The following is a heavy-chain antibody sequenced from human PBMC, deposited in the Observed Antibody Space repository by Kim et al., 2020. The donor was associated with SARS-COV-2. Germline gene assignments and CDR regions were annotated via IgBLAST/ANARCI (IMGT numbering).Heavy chain of an antibody. J-gene: IGHJ5*02. Sequence: ASVKVSCKASGYNFENYGITWVRQAPGQGLECMGWINTYNNDSKYVQKFQGRISMTADRSTNTVYMELRDLRPDDTAVYYCAKDVGFGDSAPSWFDPWGQGTLVAV. CDR1: GYNFENYG. V-gene: IGHV1-18*04. D-gene: IGHD3-10*01. CDR2: INTYNNDS. CDR3: AKDVGFGDSAPSWFDP.